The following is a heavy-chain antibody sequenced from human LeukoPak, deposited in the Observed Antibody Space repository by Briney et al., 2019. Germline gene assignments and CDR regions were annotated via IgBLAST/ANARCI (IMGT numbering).Heavy chain of an antibody. CDR2: IYYSGST. Sequence: SQTLSLTCTVSGATITSGDYYWSWIRQHPGKGLEWIGYIYYSGSTYYNPSLKSRVTISVDTSNNQFSLKLRSVTAADTAVYYCASAAYSSSYVDCWGQGTLVTVSS. J-gene: IGHJ4*02. D-gene: IGHD6-13*01. V-gene: IGHV4-31*03. CDR1: GATITSGDYY. CDR3: ASAAYSSSYVDC.